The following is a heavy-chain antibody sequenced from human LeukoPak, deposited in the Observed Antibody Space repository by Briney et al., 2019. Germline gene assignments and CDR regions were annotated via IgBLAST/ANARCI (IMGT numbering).Heavy chain of an antibody. J-gene: IGHJ6*02. D-gene: IGHD3-22*01. CDR3: ARDRVDSSGYYYYYGIDV. V-gene: IGHV4-4*07. CDR1: GGSISTYF. CDR2: LYTSGST. Sequence: SETLSLTCTVSGGSISTYFWSWIRQPAGKGLEWIGRLYTSGSTNYNPSLKSRLTMSADTSKNQYSLNLRSVTAADTAIYYCARDRVDSSGYYYYYGIDVWGQGTAVTVSS.